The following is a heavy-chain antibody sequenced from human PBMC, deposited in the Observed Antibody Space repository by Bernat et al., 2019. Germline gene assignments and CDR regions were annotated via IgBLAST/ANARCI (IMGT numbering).Heavy chain of an antibody. D-gene: IGHD1-1*01. CDR1: DFTFSKTW. CDR2: IKSKSDGETT. V-gene: IGHV3-15*07. J-gene: IGHJ4*02. CDR3: TTQSTTLDY. Sequence: EVQLVESGGGLVKPGGSLRLSCAVSDFTFSKTWMHWVRQAPGKGLEWVGRIKSKSDGETTDYAEPVKGRFTISRDDSKNTLYLQMNSLKTEDTAVYYCTTQSTTLDYWGQGTLVTVSP.